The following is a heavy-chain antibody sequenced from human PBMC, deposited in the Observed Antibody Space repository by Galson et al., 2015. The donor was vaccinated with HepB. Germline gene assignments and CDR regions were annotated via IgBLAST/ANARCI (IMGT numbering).Heavy chain of an antibody. J-gene: IGHJ3*02. CDR2: FDPEDGET. V-gene: IGHV1-24*01. CDR3: ATVILWNAFDI. CDR1: GYTLTELS. Sequence: SVKVSCKVSGYTLTELSMHWVRQAPGKGLEWMGGFDPEDGETIYAQKFQGRVTMTEDTSTGTAYMELSSLRSEDTAVYYCATVILWNAFDIWGQGTMVTASS. D-gene: IGHD3-10*01.